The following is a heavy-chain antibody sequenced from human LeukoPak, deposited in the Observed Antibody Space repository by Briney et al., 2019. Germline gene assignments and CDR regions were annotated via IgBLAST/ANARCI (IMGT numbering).Heavy chain of an antibody. CDR3: ARISKYSSRYDVM. CDR1: GFTFSTYS. Sequence: PGGSLRLSCAVSGFTFSTYSWNWVRQAPGKGLEWISYISRSGDTIFYADSVKGRFTISGDNAKNSLYLQMNSLRAEDTALYYCARISKYSSRYDVMGAQGTLVTVSS. V-gene: IGHV3-48*01. D-gene: IGHD6-6*01. CDR2: ISRSGDTI. J-gene: IGHJ4*02.